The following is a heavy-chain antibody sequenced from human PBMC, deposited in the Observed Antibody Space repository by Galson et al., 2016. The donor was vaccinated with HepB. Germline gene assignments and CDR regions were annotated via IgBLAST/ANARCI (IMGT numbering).Heavy chain of an antibody. D-gene: IGHD4-23*01. CDR3: AREGMTTVAMLDY. CDR2: INWSGDST. CDR1: GFTFDDYG. Sequence: SLRLSCAVSGFTFDDYGMTWVRLAPGKGLEWVSGINWSGDSTAYADSVKGRFTMYRDDARNSLYLQMSSLRAEDTAVYYCAREGMTTVAMLDYWGQGTLVTVAS. J-gene: IGHJ4*02. V-gene: IGHV3-20*04.